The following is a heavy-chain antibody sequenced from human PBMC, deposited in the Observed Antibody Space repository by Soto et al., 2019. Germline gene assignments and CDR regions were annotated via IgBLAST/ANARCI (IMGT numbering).Heavy chain of an antibody. CDR3: AKSVYNWNDGFFDY. D-gene: IGHD1-1*01. V-gene: IGHV3-30*18. J-gene: IGHJ4*02. CDR2: ISYDGNNK. Sequence: PGGSLRLSCAASGFTFSSYAMHWFRQAPGKGLEWVAVISYDGNNKYYADSVKGRFTISRDNSKNTLYLQMSSLRAEDTAVYYCAKSVYNWNDGFFDYWGQGTLVTVSS. CDR1: GFTFSSYA.